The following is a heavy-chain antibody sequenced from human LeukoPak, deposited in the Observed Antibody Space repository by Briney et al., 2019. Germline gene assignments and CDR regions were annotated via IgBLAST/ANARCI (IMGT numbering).Heavy chain of an antibody. D-gene: IGHD6-6*01. CDR1: GGTFSSYA. Sequence: SVKVSCKASGGTFSSYAISWVRQAPGQGLEWMGGIIPIFGTANYAQKFQGRVTITADESTSTAYVELSSLRSEDTAVYYCARDRAARPSLGDAFDIWGQGTMVTVSS. J-gene: IGHJ3*02. V-gene: IGHV1-69*13. CDR3: ARDRAARPSLGDAFDI. CDR2: IIPIFGTA.